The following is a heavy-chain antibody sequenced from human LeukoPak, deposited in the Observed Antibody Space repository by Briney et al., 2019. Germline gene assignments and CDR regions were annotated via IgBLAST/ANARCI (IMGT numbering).Heavy chain of an antibody. CDR1: GFTFSTYG. V-gene: IGHV3-30*02. CDR2: IRYDSSNK. D-gene: IGHD1-1*01. J-gene: IGHJ4*02. Sequence: GGSLRLSCAASGFTFSTYGMHWVRQAPGKGLEWVAFIRYDSSNKYYRDSVKGRFTISRDNSKTTLYLQMNSLRVEDTAVYFCAKDKDPWKSTAISDFDYWGQGSLVTVSS. CDR3: AKDKDPWKSTAISDFDY.